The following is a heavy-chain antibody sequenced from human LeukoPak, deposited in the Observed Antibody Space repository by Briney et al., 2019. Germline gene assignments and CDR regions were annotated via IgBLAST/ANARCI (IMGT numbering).Heavy chain of an antibody. V-gene: IGHV3-30*19. Sequence: PGGSLRLSCAASGFTFNSFGIHWVRQAPGKGLEWVAVISYDGSNKYYADSVKGRFTISRDNSKNTLYLQMNSLRAEDTAVYYCARTFYSSSWYLPSDYWGQGTLVTVSS. J-gene: IGHJ4*02. CDR2: ISYDGSNK. D-gene: IGHD6-13*01. CDR1: GFTFNSFG. CDR3: ARTFYSSSWYLPSDY.